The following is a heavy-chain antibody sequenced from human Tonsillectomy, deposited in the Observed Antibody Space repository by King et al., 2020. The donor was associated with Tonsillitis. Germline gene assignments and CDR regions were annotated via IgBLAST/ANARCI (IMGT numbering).Heavy chain of an antibody. V-gene: IGHV4-34*01. Sequence: VQLQQWGAGLLKPSETLSLTCAVYGDSFSDYYWSWIRQPPGKGLEWIGEINHSGSTNYNPSLQSRVTISVDTSKKQFSLKLSSVTAEDTAVYYCARLPNWNSGRAFDIWGQGTVVTVSS. J-gene: IGHJ3*02. D-gene: IGHD1-1*01. CDR3: ARLPNWNSGRAFDI. CDR2: INHSGST. CDR1: GDSFSDYY.